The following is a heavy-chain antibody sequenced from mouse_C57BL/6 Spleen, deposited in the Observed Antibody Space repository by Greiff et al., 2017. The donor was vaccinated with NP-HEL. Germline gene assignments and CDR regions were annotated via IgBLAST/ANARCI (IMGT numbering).Heavy chain of an antibody. D-gene: IGHD1-1*01. CDR1: GYAFTNYL. J-gene: IGHJ3*01. CDR3: ARSEVYYGSSPFAY. CDR2: INPGSGGT. Sequence: QVQLQQSGAELVRPGTSVKVSCKASGYAFTNYLIEWVKQRPGQGLEWIGVINPGSGGTNYNEKFKGKATLTADKSSSTAYMQLSSLTSEDSAVYFCARSEVYYGSSPFAYWGQGTLVTVSA. V-gene: IGHV1-54*01.